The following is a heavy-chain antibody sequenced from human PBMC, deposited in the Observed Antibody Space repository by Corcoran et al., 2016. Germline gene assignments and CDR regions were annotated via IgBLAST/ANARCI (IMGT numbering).Heavy chain of an antibody. CDR3: AKTAGKKTIAYFDY. J-gene: IGHJ4*02. D-gene: IGHD6-13*01. CDR2: ISYDGSNK. V-gene: IGHV3-30*18. CDR1: GFTFSSYG. Sequence: QVQLVESGGGVVQPGRSLRLSCAASGFTFSSYGMHWVRQAPGKGLEWVAVISYDGSNKYYADSVKGRFTISRDNSKNTLYLQMNSLRAEDHAVYYCAKTAGKKTIAYFDYGGQGILVSV.